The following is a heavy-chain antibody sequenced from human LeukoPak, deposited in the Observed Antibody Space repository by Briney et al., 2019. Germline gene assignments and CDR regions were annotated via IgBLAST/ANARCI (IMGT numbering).Heavy chain of an antibody. D-gene: IGHD3-9*01. J-gene: IGHJ4*02. V-gene: IGHV3-23*01. CDR3: AKFGYSDWLSHFDY. CDR1: GFTFSDYY. Sequence: GGSLRLSCAASGFTFSDYYMSWVRQAPGKGLEWVSGISGSGGSTNYADSVKGRFTISRDNSKNTLYLQMNSLRAEDTAVYYCAKFGYSDWLSHFDYWGQGTLVTVSS. CDR2: ISGSGGST.